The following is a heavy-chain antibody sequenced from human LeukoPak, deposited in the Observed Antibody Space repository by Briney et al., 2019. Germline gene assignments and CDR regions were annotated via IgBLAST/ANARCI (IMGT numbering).Heavy chain of an antibody. V-gene: IGHV3-21*01. CDR2: ISSSSSYI. Sequence: GGSLRLSCAASGFTFSSYNMNWVRQAPGKGLEWVSSISSSSSYIYYADSVKGRFTISRDNAKNSLYLQMNSLRAEDTAVYYCAREGMSTDGMDVWGQGTTVTVSS. J-gene: IGHJ6*02. CDR1: GFTFSSYN. CDR3: AREGMSTDGMDV.